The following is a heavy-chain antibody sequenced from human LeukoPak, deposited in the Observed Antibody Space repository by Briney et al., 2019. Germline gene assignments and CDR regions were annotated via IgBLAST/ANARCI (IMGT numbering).Heavy chain of an antibody. J-gene: IGHJ4*02. CDR1: GYTFTAYY. Sequence: ASVKVSCKTSGYTFTAYYMHWVRQAPGQGLEWMGWINPNSGGTNYIQKFQGRVTMTRDTSISTAYMELTRLKSDDTAVYYCVPTSPPYNSSWYATYYFDYWGQGTLVTVSS. CDR2: INPNSGGT. D-gene: IGHD6-13*01. V-gene: IGHV1-2*02. CDR3: VPTSPPYNSSWYATYYFDY.